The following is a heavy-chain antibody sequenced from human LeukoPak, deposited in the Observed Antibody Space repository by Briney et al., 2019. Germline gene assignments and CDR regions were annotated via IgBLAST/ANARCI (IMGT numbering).Heavy chain of an antibody. D-gene: IGHD3-22*01. CDR2: IYYSGST. CDR3: AMGSTVVVDGVFDY. V-gene: IGHV4-31*03. Sequence: KASETLSLTCTVSGGSISSGGYYWSWIRQHPGKGLEWIGYIYYSGSTYYNPSLKSRVTISVDTSKNQFSLKLSSVTAADTAVYYCAMGSTVVVDGVFDYWGQGTLVTVSS. J-gene: IGHJ4*02. CDR1: GGSISSGGYY.